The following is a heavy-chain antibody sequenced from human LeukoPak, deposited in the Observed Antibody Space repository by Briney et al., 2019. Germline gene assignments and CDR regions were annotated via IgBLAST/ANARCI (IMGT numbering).Heavy chain of an antibody. V-gene: IGHV1-2*02. CDR3: ARGGGGDYYDSRGYLDY. D-gene: IGHD3-22*01. CDR1: GYTFTGYY. Sequence: ASVTVSCKTSGYTFTGYYIHWVRQAPGQGLEWMGWINPNSGGTNYEQKFQGRVTVTRDTSISTAYMELSRLRSDDTAVYFCARGGGGDYYDSRGYLDYWGQGTLVTVSS. J-gene: IGHJ4*02. CDR2: INPNSGGT.